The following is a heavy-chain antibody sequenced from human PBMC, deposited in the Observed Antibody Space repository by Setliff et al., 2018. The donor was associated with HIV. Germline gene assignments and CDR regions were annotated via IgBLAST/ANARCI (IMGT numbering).Heavy chain of an antibody. CDR2: ISAYNGNT. D-gene: IGHD6-13*01. Sequence: ASVKVSCKASGYTFTSYGISWVRQAPGQGLEWMGWISAYNGNTNYAQKLRGRVTMTTDTSTSTAYMELRSLRSDDTAVYYCARRVQGSNWYSQYYYYYIDVWGKGTTVTVSS. CDR1: GYTFTSYG. J-gene: IGHJ6*03. CDR3: ARRVQGSNWYSQYYYYYIDV. V-gene: IGHV1-18*01.